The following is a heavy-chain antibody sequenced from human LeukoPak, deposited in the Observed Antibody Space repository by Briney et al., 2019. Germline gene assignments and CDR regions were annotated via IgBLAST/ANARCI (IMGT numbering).Heavy chain of an antibody. D-gene: IGHD5-24*01. J-gene: IGHJ4*02. CDR2: ISSSGSTI. CDR3: AREGRGMATSVAY. CDR1: GFTFRDYY. V-gene: IGHV3-11*01. Sequence: GGSLRLSCAASGFTFRDYYMSWIRQAPGKALEWVSYISSSGSTIYYADSVKGRFTISRDNAKNSLYLQMNSLRAEDRAVYYCAREGRGMATSVAYWGQGTLVTVSS.